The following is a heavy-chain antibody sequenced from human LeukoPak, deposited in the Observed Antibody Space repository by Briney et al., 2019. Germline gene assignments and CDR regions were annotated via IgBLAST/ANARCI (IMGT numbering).Heavy chain of an antibody. Sequence: SETLSLTCAVSSYSISSGYYWGWIRQPPGKGLEWIGSIYHSGSTYYNPSLKSRVTISVDTSKNQFSLKLSSVTAADTAVYYCAKLTQYYDFWSGYSPVWFDPWGQGTLVTVSS. D-gene: IGHD3-3*01. CDR2: IYHSGST. CDR1: SYSISSGYY. J-gene: IGHJ5*02. CDR3: AKLTQYYDFWSGYSPVWFDP. V-gene: IGHV4-38-2*01.